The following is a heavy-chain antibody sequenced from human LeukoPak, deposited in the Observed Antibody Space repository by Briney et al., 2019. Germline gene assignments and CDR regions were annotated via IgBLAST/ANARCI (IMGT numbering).Heavy chain of an antibody. V-gene: IGHV4-30-2*01. Sequence: SETLSLICTVSGASISSGGYFWSWIRQPPGKGLEWIGYIYHSGSTYYNPSLKSRVTISVDRSKNQFSLKLSSVTAADTAVYYCARDRSGGNDFDYWGQETLVTVSS. CDR3: ARDRSGGNDFDY. J-gene: IGHJ4*02. CDR2: IYHSGST. CDR1: GASISSGGYF. D-gene: IGHD4-23*01.